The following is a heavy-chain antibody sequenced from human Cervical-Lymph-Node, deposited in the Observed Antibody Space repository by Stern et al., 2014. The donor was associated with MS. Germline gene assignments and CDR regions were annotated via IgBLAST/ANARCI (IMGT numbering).Heavy chain of an antibody. J-gene: IGHJ6*02. CDR1: GFTFDAYA. CDR3: AKSYYTYYFYGMDV. CDR2: IIWNSGII. D-gene: IGHD3-22*01. V-gene: IGHV3-9*01. Sequence: QPVESGGGLVQPGRSLRLSCAASGFTFDAYAMHWVRQAPGKGLEWVSGIIWNSGIIAYADSVNGRFIISRDNAKNSLYLEMNSLRAEDTGLYYCAKSYYTYYFYGMDVWGQGTSVTVSS.